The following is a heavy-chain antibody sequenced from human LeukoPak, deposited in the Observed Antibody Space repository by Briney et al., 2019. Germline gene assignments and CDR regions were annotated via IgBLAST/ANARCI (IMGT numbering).Heavy chain of an antibody. V-gene: IGHV3-23*01. Sequence: PGGSLRLSCAASGFTFDRYAMSWVRQAPGKGLEWVSTISGRSRGTWYADSVKGRITISRDNFKNTLYLQVNSLRAEDTAVYYCASDWGDGDRFDFWGQGTLVTVSS. D-gene: IGHD4-17*01. J-gene: IGHJ4*02. CDR3: ASDWGDGDRFDF. CDR1: GFTFDRYA. CDR2: ISGRSRGT.